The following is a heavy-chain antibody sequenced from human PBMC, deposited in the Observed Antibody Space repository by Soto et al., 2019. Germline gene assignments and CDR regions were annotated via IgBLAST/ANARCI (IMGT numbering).Heavy chain of an antibody. D-gene: IGHD3-22*01. Sequence: GASVKVSCKASGGSFPRYSISWVRQAPGQGLAWMGGIIPLFGTPNSAQKFQGRVTITADESTGTAYMEWSRLRSDDTAVYYCARGAPYYIDSSASASHGMNVWGQGTSVTVSS. CDR1: GGSFPRYS. CDR2: IIPLFGTP. CDR3: ARGAPYYIDSSASASHGMNV. J-gene: IGHJ6*02. V-gene: IGHV1-69*13.